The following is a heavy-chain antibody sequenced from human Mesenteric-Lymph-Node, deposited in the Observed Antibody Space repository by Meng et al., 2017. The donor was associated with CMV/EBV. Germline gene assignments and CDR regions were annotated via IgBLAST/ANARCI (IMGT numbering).Heavy chain of an antibody. V-gene: IGHV4-31*03. CDR1: GYSISSGDYY. J-gene: IGHJ4*02. CDR3: ARGSGGTTAFDY. Sequence: SETLSLTCTVSGYSISSGDYYWSWIRQHPGKGLEWIAYIYRSGTTYHNPSLKSRVVISVDTSKNQFSLKVNAVTAADTAVYYCARGSGGTTAFDYWGQGTLVTVSS. CDR2: IYRSGTT. D-gene: IGHD3-10*01.